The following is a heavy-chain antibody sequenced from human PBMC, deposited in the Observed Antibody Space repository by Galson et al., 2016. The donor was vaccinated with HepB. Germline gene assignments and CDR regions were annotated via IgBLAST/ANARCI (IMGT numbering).Heavy chain of an antibody. Sequence: SVKVSCKAFGYTFTSYDINWVRQAGGQGLEWMGWMNPNSGYTGCPQKFQDRVTMTRNTSITTAYMELTGLTSEDTAVYYCARAFRSSTVAARVFDPWGQGTLVTVSS. CDR2: MNPNSGYT. V-gene: IGHV1-8*01. J-gene: IGHJ5*02. CDR3: ARAFRSSTVAARVFDP. CDR1: GYTFTSYD. D-gene: IGHD6-6*01.